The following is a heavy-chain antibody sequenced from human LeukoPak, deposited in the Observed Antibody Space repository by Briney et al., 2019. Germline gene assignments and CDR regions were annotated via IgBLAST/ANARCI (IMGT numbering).Heavy chain of an antibody. V-gene: IGHV3-23*01. CDR2: TSGSGGSS. Sequence: GGSLRLSCAASGFTFSSYAMIWVRQAPGKGLDWVSTTSGSGGSSYYADSVKGRFTISRDNSKNTLYLQMNSLRAEDTAVYYCAKAGYSYGIPFFDYWGQGTLVTVSS. CDR1: GFTFSSYA. CDR3: AKAGYSYGIPFFDY. D-gene: IGHD5-18*01. J-gene: IGHJ4*02.